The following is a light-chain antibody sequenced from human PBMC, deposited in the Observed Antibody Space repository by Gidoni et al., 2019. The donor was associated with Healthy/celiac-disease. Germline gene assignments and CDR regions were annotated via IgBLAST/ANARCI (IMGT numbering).Light chain of an antibody. CDR3: QQRSNWPLT. CDR1: PSVSSY. CDR2: DAS. V-gene: IGKV3-11*01. Sequence: EIVLTQSPATLYLSPGERSTLSCRASPSVSSYLSWYQQKPVQAPSLLIYDASNRATGIPARFSGSGSGTDFTLTISSLEPEDFAVYYCQQRSNWPLTFGGGTKVEIK. J-gene: IGKJ4*01.